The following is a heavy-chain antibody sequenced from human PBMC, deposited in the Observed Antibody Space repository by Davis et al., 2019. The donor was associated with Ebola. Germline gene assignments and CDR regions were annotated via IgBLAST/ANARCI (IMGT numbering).Heavy chain of an antibody. D-gene: IGHD3-10*01. CDR2: LDAYGRAT. J-gene: IGHJ4*02. V-gene: IGHV3-23*01. Sequence: GGSLRLSCAASGFTLSSYAMTWVRQAPGKGLEWVSALDAYGRATYYADSVKGRFTISRDNSQNTVYLLMNSLRAEDTAIYYCARIEAYGSGNYYDYWGQGTLVTVSS. CDR3: ARIEAYGSGNYYDY. CDR1: GFTLSSYA.